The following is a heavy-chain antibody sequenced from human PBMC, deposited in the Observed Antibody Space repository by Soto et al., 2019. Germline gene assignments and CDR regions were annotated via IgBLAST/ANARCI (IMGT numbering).Heavy chain of an antibody. V-gene: IGHV4-59*12. D-gene: IGHD6-13*01. CDR3: ARGREAAAGYLYYFDY. CDR2: IHYSGST. Sequence: SETLSLTCTVSGDSISSYYWSWIRQPPGKGLEWIGYIHYSGSTNYNPSLKSRVTISVDTSKNQFSLKLSSVTAADTAVYYCARGREAAAGYLYYFDYWGQGTLVTVSS. CDR1: GDSISSYY. J-gene: IGHJ4*02.